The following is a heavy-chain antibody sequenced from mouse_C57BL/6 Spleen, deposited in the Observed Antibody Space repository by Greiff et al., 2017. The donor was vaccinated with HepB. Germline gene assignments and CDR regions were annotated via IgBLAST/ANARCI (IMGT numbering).Heavy chain of an antibody. V-gene: IGHV1-52*01. CDR1: GYTFTSYW. Sequence: VQLQQPGAELVRPGSSVKLSCKASGYTFTSYWMHWVKQRPIQGLEWIGNIDPSDSETHYNQKFKDKATLTVDKSSSTAYMQLSSLTSEDSAVYYCARSYDYDSYFDVWGTGTTVTVSS. CDR2: IDPSDSET. J-gene: IGHJ1*03. CDR3: ARSYDYDSYFDV. D-gene: IGHD2-4*01.